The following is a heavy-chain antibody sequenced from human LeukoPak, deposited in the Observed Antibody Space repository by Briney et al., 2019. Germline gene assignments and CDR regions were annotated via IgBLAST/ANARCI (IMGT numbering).Heavy chain of an antibody. CDR2: MNPNSGNT. V-gene: IGHV1-8*01. D-gene: IGHD2-15*01. Sequence: ASVKVSCKASGYTFTSYDINWVRQATGQGLEWMGWMNPNSGNTGYAQKLQGRVTMTTDTSTSTAYMELRSLRSDDTAVYYCARVTVVVDYWGQGTLVTVSS. J-gene: IGHJ4*02. CDR1: GYTFTSYD. CDR3: ARVTVVVDY.